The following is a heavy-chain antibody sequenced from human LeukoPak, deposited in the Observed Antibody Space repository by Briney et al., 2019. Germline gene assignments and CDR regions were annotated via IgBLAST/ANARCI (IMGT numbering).Heavy chain of an antibody. J-gene: IGHJ3*02. Sequence: GGSLRLSCAASGFTFSSYGMSWVRQAPGKGLEWVSAISGSGGSTYYADSVKGRFTISRDNSKNTLYLQMNSLRAEDTAVYYCATEMGQMTTGARDAFDIWGQGTMVTVSS. V-gene: IGHV3-23*01. CDR2: ISGSGGST. D-gene: IGHD4-17*01. CDR1: GFTFSSYG. CDR3: ATEMGQMTTGARDAFDI.